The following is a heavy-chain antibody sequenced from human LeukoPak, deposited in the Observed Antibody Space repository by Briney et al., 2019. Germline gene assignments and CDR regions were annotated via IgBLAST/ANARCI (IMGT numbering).Heavy chain of an antibody. Sequence: GGSLRLSCAASGFTFSSYAMSWVRQAPGKGLEWVSAISGSGGSTYYADSVKGRFTISRDNSKNTLYLQMNSLRAEDTAVYYCARGTGMVRGTSDYWGQGTLVTVSS. CDR1: GFTFSSYA. J-gene: IGHJ4*02. V-gene: IGHV3-23*01. CDR2: ISGSGGST. D-gene: IGHD3-10*01. CDR3: ARGTGMVRGTSDY.